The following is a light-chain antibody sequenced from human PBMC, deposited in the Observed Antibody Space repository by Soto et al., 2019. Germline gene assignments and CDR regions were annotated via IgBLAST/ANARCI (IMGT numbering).Light chain of an antibody. CDR2: GVN. V-gene: IGLV2-8*01. CDR3: SSYAGTNILGV. J-gene: IGLJ2*01. CDR1: SSDVGGYNY. Sequence: QSALTQPPSASGSPGQTVTISCTGTSSDVGGYNYVSWYQQHPGKAPKLIIYGVNKRPPGVPDRFSGSKSGNTASLTVSGLQAEDEADYYCSSYAGTNILGVFGGGTKLTVL.